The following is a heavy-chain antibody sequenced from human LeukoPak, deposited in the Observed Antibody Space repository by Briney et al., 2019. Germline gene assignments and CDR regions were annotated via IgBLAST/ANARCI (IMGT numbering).Heavy chain of an antibody. V-gene: IGHV3-53*01. D-gene: IGHD3-22*01. Sequence: PGGSLRLSCAASGFTVSSNYMSRVRQAPGKGLEWVSVIYSGVTTYYAESVKGRFTISRDNSKNTLFLQMNSLRAEDTAVYYCAGGIGGFYDSSGYYNYWGQGTLVTVSS. CDR3: AGGIGGFYDSSGYYNY. CDR2: IYSGVTT. J-gene: IGHJ4*02. CDR1: GFTVSSNY.